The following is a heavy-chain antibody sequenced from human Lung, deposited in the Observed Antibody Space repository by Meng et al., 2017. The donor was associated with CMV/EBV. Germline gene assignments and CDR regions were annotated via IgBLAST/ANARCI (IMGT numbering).Heavy chain of an antibody. CDR3: ARALDTAMVTFDY. CDR2: IYYSGST. D-gene: IGHD5-18*01. CDR1: GGSISSGDYY. Sequence: QVQRRDLGPGPAKPSHTPSLTCTVSGGSISSGDYYWSWIRQPPGKGLEWIGYIYYSGSTYYNPSLKSRVTISVDTSKNQFSLKLSSVTAADTAVYYCARALDTAMVTFDYWGQGTLVTVSS. V-gene: IGHV4-30-4*01. J-gene: IGHJ4*02.